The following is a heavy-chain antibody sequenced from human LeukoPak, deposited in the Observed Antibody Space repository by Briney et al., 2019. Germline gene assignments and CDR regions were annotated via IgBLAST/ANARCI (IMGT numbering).Heavy chain of an antibody. CDR3: AREGYCSSTSCSSYAFDI. V-gene: IGHV3-21*01. D-gene: IGHD2-2*01. CDR2: ISSSSSYI. Sequence: GGSLRLSCAASGFTFSSYSMNWVRQAPGKGLEWVSSISSSSSYIYYADSVKGRFTISRDNAKNSLYLQMNSLRAEDTAVYYCAREGYCSSTSCSSYAFDIWGQGTMVTVSS. CDR1: GFTFSSYS. J-gene: IGHJ3*02.